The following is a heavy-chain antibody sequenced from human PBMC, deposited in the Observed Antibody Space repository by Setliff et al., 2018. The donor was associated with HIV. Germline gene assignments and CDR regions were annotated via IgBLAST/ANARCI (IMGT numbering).Heavy chain of an antibody. CDR1: GFTFGDYA. D-gene: IGHD3-22*01. V-gene: IGHV3-74*01. J-gene: IGHJ5*02. CDR2: INSDGSST. Sequence: GGSLRLSCTASGFTFGDYAMSWVRQAPGKGLVWVSRINSDGSSTSYADSVKGRFTISRDNPKNMLYLQMNSLRGEDTAVYYCGKDSSDWSDGWGQGTLVTVSS. CDR3: GKDSSDWSDG.